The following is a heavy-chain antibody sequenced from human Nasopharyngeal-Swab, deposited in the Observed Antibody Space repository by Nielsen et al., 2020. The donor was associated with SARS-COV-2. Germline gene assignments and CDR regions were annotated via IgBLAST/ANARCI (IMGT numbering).Heavy chain of an antibody. D-gene: IGHD1-26*01. V-gene: IGHV3-21*01. J-gene: IGHJ4*02. CDR3: ANQGFLKWEPTD. CDR1: GFTFSSYS. Sequence: GESLKISCAASGFTFSSYSMNWVRQAPGKGLEWVPSISSSSSYIYYADSVKGRFTISRDNAKNSLYLQMNSLRAEDTAVYYCANQGFLKWEPTDWGQGTLVTVSS. CDR2: ISSSSSYI.